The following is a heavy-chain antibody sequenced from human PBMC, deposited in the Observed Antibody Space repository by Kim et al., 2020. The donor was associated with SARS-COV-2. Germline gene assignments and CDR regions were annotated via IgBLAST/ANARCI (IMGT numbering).Heavy chain of an antibody. CDR3: ARAHVDGSGYYYPYYFDY. D-gene: IGHD3-22*01. J-gene: IGHJ4*02. Sequence: GGSLRLSCAASGFTFSSYSMNWVRQAPGKGLQWVSSISSSNTYIYYADSVKGRLPISRDNAKNSLYLQMNSLRAEDTAVYYCARAHVDGSGYYYPYYFDYWGQGTLVTVSS. CDR1: GFTFSSYS. CDR2: ISSSNTYI. V-gene: IGHV3-21*01.